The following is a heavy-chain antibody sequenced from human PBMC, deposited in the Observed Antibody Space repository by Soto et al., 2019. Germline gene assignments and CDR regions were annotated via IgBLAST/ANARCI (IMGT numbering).Heavy chain of an antibody. D-gene: IGHD6-13*01. CDR2: SAYTGNT. V-gene: IGHV4-39*01. Sequence: SEALSLTGTVSGASITSGNYDWGWIRQAPGKGLQWIGGSAYTGNTYFNPSLRSRVTISFDTSKNQSSLRLTSVTASDTAVYYCARPDSSSWAAPFGSWGQGTLVTVS. CDR1: GASITSGNYD. CDR3: ARPDSSSWAAPFGS. J-gene: IGHJ4*02.